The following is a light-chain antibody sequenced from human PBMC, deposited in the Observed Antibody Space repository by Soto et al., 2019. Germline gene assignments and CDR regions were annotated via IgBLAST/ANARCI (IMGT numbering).Light chain of an antibody. CDR1: QSVSSY. V-gene: IGKV3-11*01. Sequence: EIVLTQSPATLSLSPGERATLSCRASQSVSSYLAWYQQKPGQAPRLLIYDASNRATGIPARFSGSGSGTDFTLTISSLEPEDFAVYDCQQRSNWPRTFGQGTRLEIK. CDR3: QQRSNWPRT. J-gene: IGKJ5*01. CDR2: DAS.